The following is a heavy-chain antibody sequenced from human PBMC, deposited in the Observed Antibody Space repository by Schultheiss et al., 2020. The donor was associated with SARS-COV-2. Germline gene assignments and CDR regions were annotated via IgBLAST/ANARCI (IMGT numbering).Heavy chain of an antibody. CDR2: IGTGGDT. CDR1: GFAFSSYV. V-gene: IGHV3-47*02. J-gene: IGHJ4*02. Sequence: GGSLRLSCAASGFAFSSYVLHWVRRAPGKGPEWVSAIGTGGDTYYADSVKGRFSISRDNAKDSLFLQMNSLRAEDTAVYYCARVGDSSSSQILFGYWGQGTLVTVSS. D-gene: IGHD6-6*01. CDR3: ARVGDSSSSQILFGY.